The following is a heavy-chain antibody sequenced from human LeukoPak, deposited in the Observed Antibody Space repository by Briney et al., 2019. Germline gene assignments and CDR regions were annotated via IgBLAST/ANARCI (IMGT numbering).Heavy chain of an antibody. CDR2: MNHSGST. Sequence: SETLSLTCAVYGGSFSGYYWSWIRQPPGKGLEWIGEMNHSGSTNYNPSLKSRVTKSLDTSKNQFSQKLSSLTAADTAVYYCARTHYADYFYYFDYSGQGTLVTVSS. J-gene: IGHJ4*02. D-gene: IGHD4-17*01. CDR3: ARTHYADYFYYFDY. V-gene: IGHV4-34*01. CDR1: GGSFSGYY.